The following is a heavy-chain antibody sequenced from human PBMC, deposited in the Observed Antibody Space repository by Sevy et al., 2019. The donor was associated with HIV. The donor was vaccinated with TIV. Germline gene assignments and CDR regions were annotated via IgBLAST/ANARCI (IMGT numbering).Heavy chain of an antibody. V-gene: IGHV3-48*02. CDR3: ARVRAARLGGDYGMDV. J-gene: IGHJ6*02. Sequence: GGSLRLSCAASGFTFSSYCMNWVRQAPGKGLEWVSYISSSLITKYYADSVKGRFTISRDNAKNPLYLQMNSLRDEDTAVYYCARVRAARLGGDYGMDVWGQGTTVTVSS. CDR2: ISSSLITK. D-gene: IGHD6-6*01. CDR1: GFTFSSYC.